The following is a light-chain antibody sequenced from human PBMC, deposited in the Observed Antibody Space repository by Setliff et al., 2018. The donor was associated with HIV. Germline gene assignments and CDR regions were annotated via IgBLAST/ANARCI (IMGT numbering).Light chain of an antibody. Sequence: QSALTQPASLSGSPGQSITISCTETGSDVAGYTYVSWYQQHPGKAPKLIIYDVGRRPSGVSNRFSGSKSGNTASLTISGLQAEDEADYYCSSYTSSNTFYVFATGTKVTVL. CDR1: GSDVAGYTY. J-gene: IGLJ1*01. V-gene: IGLV2-14*01. CDR3: SSYTSSNTFYV. CDR2: DVG.